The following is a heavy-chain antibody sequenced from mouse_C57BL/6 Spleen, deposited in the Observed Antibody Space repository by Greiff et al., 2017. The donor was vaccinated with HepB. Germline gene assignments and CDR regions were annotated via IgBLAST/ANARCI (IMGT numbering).Heavy chain of an antibody. CDR1: GYTFTSYT. J-gene: IGHJ4*01. Sequence: VQVVESGAELARPGASVKMSCKASGYTFTSYTMHWVKQRPGQGLEWIGYINPSSGYTKYNQKFKDKATLTADKSSSTAYMQLSSLTSEDSAVYYCARGNYGSPGAMDYWGQGTSVTVSS. CDR2: INPSSGYT. CDR3: ARGNYGSPGAMDY. D-gene: IGHD1-1*02. V-gene: IGHV1-4*01.